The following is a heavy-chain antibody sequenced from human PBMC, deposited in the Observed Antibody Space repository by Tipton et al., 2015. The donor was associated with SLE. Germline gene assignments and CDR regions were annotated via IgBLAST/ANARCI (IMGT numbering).Heavy chain of an antibody. Sequence: SLRLSCTASGFTFQEHVMHWVRQAPGKGLEWVSGISWNSGAIGYADSVKGRFTISRDNAKNALFLQMNSLRAGDTALYYCVKDMRAYSYTYMSDFWGQGTLVTVSS. CDR3: VKDMRAYSYTYMSDF. D-gene: IGHD3-16*01. J-gene: IGHJ4*02. CDR1: GFTFQEHV. CDR2: ISWNSGAI. V-gene: IGHV3-9*01.